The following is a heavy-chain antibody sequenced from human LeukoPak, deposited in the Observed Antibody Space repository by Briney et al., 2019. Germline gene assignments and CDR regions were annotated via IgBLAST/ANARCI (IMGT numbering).Heavy chain of an antibody. V-gene: IGHV3-30*02. D-gene: IGHD4-17*01. J-gene: IGHJ6*03. CDR1: GFTFSSYG. Sequence: RGSLRLSCAASGFTFSSYGMHWVRQAPGKGLEWVAFIRYDGSNKYYADSVKGRFTISRDNSKNTLYLQMNSLRAEDTAVYYCARGGVTPDYGDLRSYYYYYMDVWGKGTTVTVSS. CDR2: IRYDGSNK. CDR3: ARGGVTPDYGDLRSYYYYYMDV.